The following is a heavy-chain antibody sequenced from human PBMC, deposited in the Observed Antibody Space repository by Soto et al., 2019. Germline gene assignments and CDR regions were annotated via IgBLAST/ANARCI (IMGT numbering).Heavy chain of an antibody. D-gene: IGHD1-26*01. V-gene: IGHV3-9*01. Sequence: EVKLVESGGGLVQPGRSLRLSCAASGFSFHDYVMHWVRQAPGKGLEWVSGISYNSRVIDYADSVKGRFTLARDNGENSLYLQMNSLPAEDTALYYCVTPNSDSFSEGFNLWGQGTMVTVSS. CDR2: ISYNSRVI. J-gene: IGHJ3*01. CDR1: GFSFHDYV. CDR3: VTPNSDSFSEGFNL.